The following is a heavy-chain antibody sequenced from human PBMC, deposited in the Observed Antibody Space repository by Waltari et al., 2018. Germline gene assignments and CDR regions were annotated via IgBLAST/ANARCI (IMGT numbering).Heavy chain of an antibody. CDR1: GVSIHNHY. CDR3: AREDDANSSGRRYFDY. Sequence: QVQLQESGPGLVKPSETLSLNCTVPGVSIHNHYWSWFRQPPGKGLEWIGYISHSGSTKYNPSLKSRVTISLDTSKNHFSLKVSSVTAADTAVFYCAREDDANSSGRRYFDYWGQGTLVAVSS. J-gene: IGHJ4*02. D-gene: IGHD3-22*01. V-gene: IGHV4-59*11. CDR2: ISHSGST.